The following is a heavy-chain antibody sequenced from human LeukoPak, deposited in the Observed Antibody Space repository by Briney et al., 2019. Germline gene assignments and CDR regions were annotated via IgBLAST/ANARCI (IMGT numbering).Heavy chain of an antibody. CDR2: MNPNSGNT. CDR1: GYTFTSHN. CDR3: ARGLLAVARLRDY. D-gene: IGHD6-19*01. J-gene: IGHJ4*02. V-gene: IGHV1-8*01. Sequence: ASVKVSCKASGYTFTSHNINWVRQATGQGLEWMGWMNPNSGNTGYAQKFQGRVTMTRNTSISTAYMELSSLRSEDTAVYYCARGLLAVARLRDYWGQGTLVTVSS.